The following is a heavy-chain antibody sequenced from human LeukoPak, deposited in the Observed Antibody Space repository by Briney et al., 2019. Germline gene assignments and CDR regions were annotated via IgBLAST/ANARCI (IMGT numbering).Heavy chain of an antibody. CDR3: VRDQGYCTSASCRGDAFDV. V-gene: IGHV3-7*01. CDR1: GFTFSTHW. Sequence: GGSLRLSCAASGFTFSTHWMSWVRQAPGKGLEWVAKIKEDGSEKYYVDSVKGRFTISRDNAKNSLSLQMHSLRDEDTAVYYCVRDQGYCTSASCRGDAFDVWGQGSMVSVCS. CDR2: IKEDGSEK. J-gene: IGHJ3*01. D-gene: IGHD2-2*01.